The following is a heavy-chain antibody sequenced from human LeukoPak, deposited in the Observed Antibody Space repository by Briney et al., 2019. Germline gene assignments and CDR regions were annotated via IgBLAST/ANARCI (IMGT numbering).Heavy chain of an antibody. Sequence: GGSLRLSCGASRFTFSNAKMRWVRHAPGEGREWVGRIKSKTDGGTTDYAAPVKGRFTISRDDSKNTLYLQMITLETEDTAVYYCTGGVESGNYLHYWGQGTLVTVSS. CDR2: IKSKTDGGTT. CDR1: RFTFSNAK. D-gene: IGHD3-3*01. V-gene: IGHV3-15*01. CDR3: TGGVESGNYLHY. J-gene: IGHJ4*02.